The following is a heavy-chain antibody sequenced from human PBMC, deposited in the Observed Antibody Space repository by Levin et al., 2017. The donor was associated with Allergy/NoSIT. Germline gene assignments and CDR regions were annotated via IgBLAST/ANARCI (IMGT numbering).Heavy chain of an antibody. CDR3: AKDSSGRFSQFDY. D-gene: IGHD6-19*01. CDR2: ISYDGSNK. V-gene: IGHV3-30*18. J-gene: IGHJ4*02. CDR1: GFTFSSYG. Sequence: GGSLRLSCAASGFTFSSYGMHWVRQAPGKGLEWVAVISYDGSNKYYADSVKGRFTISRDNSKNTLYLQMNSLRAEDTAVYYCAKDSSGRFSQFDYWGQGTLVTVSS.